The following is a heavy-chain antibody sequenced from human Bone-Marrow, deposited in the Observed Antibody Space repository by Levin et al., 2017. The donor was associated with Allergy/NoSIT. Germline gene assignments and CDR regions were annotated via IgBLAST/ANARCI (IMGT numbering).Heavy chain of an antibody. D-gene: IGHD6-6*01. Sequence: PGGSLRLSCSVSGLSVDDYVMHWVRQVPGKGLEWVAGINWNSDLIDYADSVQGRFIISRDNAKNSLFLQMSSLRVDDSAVYYCSALASRPYWGQGTLVTVSS. CDR2: INWNSDLI. J-gene: IGHJ4*02. V-gene: IGHV3-9*01. CDR3: SALASRPY. CDR1: GLSVDDYV.